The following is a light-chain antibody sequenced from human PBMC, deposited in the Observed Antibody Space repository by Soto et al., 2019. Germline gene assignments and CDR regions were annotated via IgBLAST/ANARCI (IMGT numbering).Light chain of an antibody. V-gene: IGKV1-39*01. CDR3: QQSHGIPYT. J-gene: IGKJ2*01. Sequence: GDRVTLTCRASQTISTYLNWYQQNPGKAPKLLIYAASTLQSGVPSRFSGSGSGTDFTLTISSLQPEDFATYYCQQSHGIPYTFGQGTKLEIK. CDR1: QTISTY. CDR2: AAS.